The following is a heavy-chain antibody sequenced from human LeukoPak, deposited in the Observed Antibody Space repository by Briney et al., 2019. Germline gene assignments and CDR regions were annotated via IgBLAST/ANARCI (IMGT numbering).Heavy chain of an antibody. Sequence: GGSLRLFCAASGFTVSSNYMSWVRQAPGKGLEGVSVIYGCGSTYYSDSVKGRFTISRDNSKNTLYLQMNSLRAEDTAVYYCSYDSSGPFDYWGQGTLVTVSS. V-gene: IGHV3-66*02. CDR3: SYDSSGPFDY. CDR1: GFTVSSNY. CDR2: IYGCGST. D-gene: IGHD3-22*01. J-gene: IGHJ4*02.